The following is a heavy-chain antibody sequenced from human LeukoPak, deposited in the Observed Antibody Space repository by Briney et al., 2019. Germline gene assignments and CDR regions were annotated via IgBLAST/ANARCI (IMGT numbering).Heavy chain of an antibody. V-gene: IGHV4-59*01. J-gene: IGHJ4*02. CDR3: ARGGYFDWSVDY. CDR2: IHYSGST. D-gene: IGHD3-9*01. CDR1: GVSISSYY. Sequence: SETLSLTCTVSGVSISSYYWSWIRQPPGKGLEWIGYIHYSGSTNYNPSLKSRVTISVDTSKNQFSLKLSSVTAADTAVYYCARGGYFDWSVDYWGQGTLVTVSS.